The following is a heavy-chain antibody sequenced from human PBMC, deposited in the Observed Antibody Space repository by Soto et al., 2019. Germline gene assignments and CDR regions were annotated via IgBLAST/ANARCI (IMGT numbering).Heavy chain of an antibody. D-gene: IGHD3-16*02. CDR3: AGGGLRLGELSLYYY. V-gene: IGHV1-69*13. CDR1: GGTFSSYA. CDR2: IIPIFGTA. Sequence: SVKVSCKASGGTFSSYAISWVRQAPGQGLEWMGGIIPIFGTANYAQKFQGRVTITADESTSTAYMELSSLRSEDTAVYYCAGGGLRLGELSLYYYWGQGTLVTVSS. J-gene: IGHJ4*02.